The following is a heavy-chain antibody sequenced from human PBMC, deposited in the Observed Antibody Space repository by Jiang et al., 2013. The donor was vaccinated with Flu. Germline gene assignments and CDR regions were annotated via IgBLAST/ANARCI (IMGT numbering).Heavy chain of an antibody. CDR1: GGSISRSNYF. CDR2: ISSSGTT. Sequence: GPGLVKPSETLSLTCIGSGGSISRSNYFWVWIRQPPGKGLEWIGTISSSGTTYYNSSLKSRVSISVDTSKNQFSLSLSSVTATDTAVYYCAGHEFAVATKHWGQGTLVGVSS. D-gene: IGHD2-15*01. CDR3: AGHEFAVATKH. V-gene: IGHV4-39*01. J-gene: IGHJ4*02.